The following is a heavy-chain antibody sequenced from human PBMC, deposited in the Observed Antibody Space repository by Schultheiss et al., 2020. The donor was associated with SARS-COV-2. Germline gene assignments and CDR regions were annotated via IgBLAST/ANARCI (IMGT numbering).Heavy chain of an antibody. D-gene: IGHD6-6*01. Sequence: GESLKISCAASGFTFSSYGMHWVRQAPGKGLEWVSSISSSSSYIYYADSVKGRFTISRDNSKNTLYLQMNSLRAEDTAVYYCARSPFYSSSYGYYYYGMDVWGQGTTVTVSS. CDR1: GFTFSSYG. J-gene: IGHJ6*02. CDR3: ARSPFYSSSYGYYYYGMDV. CDR2: ISSSSSYI. V-gene: IGHV3-21*01.